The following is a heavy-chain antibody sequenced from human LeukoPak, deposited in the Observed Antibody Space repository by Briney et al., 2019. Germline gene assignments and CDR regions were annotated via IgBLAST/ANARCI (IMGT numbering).Heavy chain of an antibody. CDR2: ISAYNGNT. J-gene: IGHJ4*02. V-gene: IGHV1-18*01. CDR3: ARDLPDYDSNGYYYGGVRDY. Sequence: ASVKVSCKASGYTFTSYGISWVRPAPGQGLEWMGWISAYNGNTNYAQKLQGRVTMTTDTSTSTAYMELKSLRSDDTAVYYCARDLPDYDSNGYYYGGVRDYWGQGTLVTVSS. CDR1: GYTFTSYG. D-gene: IGHD3-22*01.